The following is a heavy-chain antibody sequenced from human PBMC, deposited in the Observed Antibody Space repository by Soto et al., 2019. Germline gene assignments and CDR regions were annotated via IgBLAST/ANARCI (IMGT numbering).Heavy chain of an antibody. CDR1: GFTLSDNW. J-gene: IGHJ4*02. Sequence: EVQLVESGGGLVQPGGSLRLSCAASGFTLSDNWIHWVRRAPGKGLVWVSRINSDGSSVTYADSVKGQFTLSRDNAKNTWFLQMDSLRVEDTAMYYCVRAPEQRPFDYWGQGTLVTVSS. CDR2: INSDGSSV. V-gene: IGHV3-74*03. CDR3: VRAPEQRPFDY. D-gene: IGHD6-25*01.